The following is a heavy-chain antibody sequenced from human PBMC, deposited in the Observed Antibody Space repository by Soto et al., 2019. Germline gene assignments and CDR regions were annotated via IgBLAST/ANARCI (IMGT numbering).Heavy chain of an antibody. D-gene: IGHD6-6*01. CDR3: ARYSRSSAGYYFGMDV. CDR1: GFTFSSYW. Sequence: GGSLRLSCAASGFTFSSYWMHWVRQAPGKGLVWVSRIDSDGSSTTYADSVKGRFTISRDNAKNTLYLQMNSLRAEDTAVYYCARYSRSSAGYYFGMDVWGQGTTVTVSS. V-gene: IGHV3-74*01. CDR2: IDSDGSST. J-gene: IGHJ6*02.